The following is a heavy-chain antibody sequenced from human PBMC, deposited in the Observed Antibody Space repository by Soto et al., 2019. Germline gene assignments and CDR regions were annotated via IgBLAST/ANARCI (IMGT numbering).Heavy chain of an antibody. CDR1: GFTFGDSY. Sequence: GGSLRLSCAVSGFTFGDSYMSWIRQAPVKGLELLSYISPGSRYPAYADSVKGRFTISRDNAKGSLYLQMMSLTAEDTAIYYCVKGGGGGLFDPWGQGTMVTVS. V-gene: IGHV3-11*06. CDR3: VKGGGGGLFDP. D-gene: IGHD2-15*01. CDR2: ISPGSRYP. J-gene: IGHJ5*02.